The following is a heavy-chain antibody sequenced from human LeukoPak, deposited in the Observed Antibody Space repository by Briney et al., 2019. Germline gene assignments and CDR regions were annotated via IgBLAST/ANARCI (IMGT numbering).Heavy chain of an antibody. J-gene: IGHJ4*02. CDR2: IYYSGST. V-gene: IGHV4-39*01. CDR1: GGSISSSSYY. Sequence: PSETLSLTCTVSGGSISSSSYYWGWIRQPPGKGLEWIGSIYYSGSTYYNPSLKSRVTISVDTSKNQFSLKLSSVTAADTAVYYCARLYGSGSCGQNWGQGTLVTVSS. D-gene: IGHD3-10*01. CDR3: ARLYGSGSCGQN.